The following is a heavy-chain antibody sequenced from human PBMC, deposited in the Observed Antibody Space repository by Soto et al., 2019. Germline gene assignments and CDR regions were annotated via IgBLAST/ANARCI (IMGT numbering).Heavy chain of an antibody. Sequence: GESLKISCKGSGYSFTSYWISWVRQMPGKGLEWVGIIYPGDSDTRYSPSFQGQVTISADKSISTAYLQWNSLKASDTAMYYCARPQYDILTGYPNCFDYWGQGTLVTVSS. J-gene: IGHJ4*02. CDR3: ARPQYDILTGYPNCFDY. CDR1: GYSFTSYW. V-gene: IGHV5-51*01. D-gene: IGHD3-9*01. CDR2: IYPGDSDT.